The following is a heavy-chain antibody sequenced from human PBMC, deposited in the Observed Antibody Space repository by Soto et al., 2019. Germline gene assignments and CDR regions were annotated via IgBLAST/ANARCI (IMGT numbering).Heavy chain of an antibody. CDR2: IYYSGST. Sequence: PSETLSLTCTVSGGSISSSSYYWCWIRHPPGKGLEWIGSIYYSGSTYYNPSLKSRVTISVDTSKNQFSLKLSSMTAADTAIYYCARVSAFAMLATPNLYFDSWGQGTLVTVSS. J-gene: IGHJ4*02. D-gene: IGHD5-12*01. CDR1: GGSISSSSYY. CDR3: ARVSAFAMLATPNLYFDS. V-gene: IGHV4-39*07.